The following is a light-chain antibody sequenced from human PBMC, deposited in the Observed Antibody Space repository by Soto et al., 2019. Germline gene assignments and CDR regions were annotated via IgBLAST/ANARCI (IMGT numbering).Light chain of an antibody. Sequence: QAVVTQSPSASASLGASVKLNCTLSSGYSTNAIAWHQQQSEKGPRFLMKINYDGTHSKGDGFFDRFSGSSSGAERHLSISRLQSEDEADYYCQSLGTGIQVFGGGTKLTVL. CDR2: INYDGTH. J-gene: IGLJ3*02. CDR1: SGYSTNA. CDR3: QSLGTGIQV. V-gene: IGLV4-69*01.